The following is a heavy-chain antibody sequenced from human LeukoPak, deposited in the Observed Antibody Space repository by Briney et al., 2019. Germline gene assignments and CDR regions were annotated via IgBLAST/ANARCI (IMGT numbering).Heavy chain of an antibody. CDR1: GGSISSYY. J-gene: IGHJ4*02. CDR2: IYYSGST. D-gene: IGHD3-22*01. V-gene: IGHV4-59*01. Sequence: SETLSLTCTVSGGSISSYYWSWIRQPPGKGLEWIGYIYYSGSTNYNPSLKSRVTISVDTSKNQFSLKLGSVTAADTAVYYCVRGYDSSGYFHFDYWGQGTLVTVSS. CDR3: VRGYDSSGYFHFDY.